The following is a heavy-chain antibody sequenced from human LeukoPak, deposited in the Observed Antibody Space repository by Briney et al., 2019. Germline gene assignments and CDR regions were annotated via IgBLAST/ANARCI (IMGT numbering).Heavy chain of an antibody. CDR3: ARDTLTATAYYFDY. CDR1: GFTFSSYG. J-gene: IGHJ4*02. V-gene: IGHV3-30*19. CDR2: ISYDGSNK. Sequence: AGGSLRLSCAASGFTFSSYGMHWVRQAPGKGLEWVAVISYDGSNKYYADSVKGRFTISRDNSKNTLYLQMNSLRAEDTAVYYCARDTLTATAYYFDYWGQGTLVTVSS. D-gene: IGHD2-21*02.